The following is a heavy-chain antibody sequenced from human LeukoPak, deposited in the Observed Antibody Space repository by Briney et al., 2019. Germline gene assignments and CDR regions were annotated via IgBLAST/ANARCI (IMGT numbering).Heavy chain of an antibody. D-gene: IGHD4-17*01. CDR1: GGSFSGYY. Sequence: SETLSLTCAVYGGSFSGYYWSWIRQPPGKGLEWIGEINHSGSTNYNPSLKSRVTISIDKSKNHFSLKLSSVTAADTAVYYCATTGGDYGDYYIDYWGQGTLVTVSS. J-gene: IGHJ4*02. CDR3: ATTGGDYGDYYIDY. CDR2: INHSGST. V-gene: IGHV4-34*01.